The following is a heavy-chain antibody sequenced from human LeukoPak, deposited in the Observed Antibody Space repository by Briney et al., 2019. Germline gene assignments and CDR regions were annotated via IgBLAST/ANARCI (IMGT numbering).Heavy chain of an antibody. J-gene: IGHJ6*03. CDR3: ARYISTSRNYYYYYYMDV. D-gene: IGHD2-2*01. CDR2: IYYSGST. CDR1: GDSISSYY. V-gene: IGHV4-59*01. Sequence: PSGTLSLTCTVSGDSISSYYWNWIPQPPGKGLEWIGYIYYSGSTNYNPSLKSRVTTSVDTSKNQFSLKLNSVTAADTAVYYCARYISTSRNYYYYYYMDVWGKGTTVTVSS.